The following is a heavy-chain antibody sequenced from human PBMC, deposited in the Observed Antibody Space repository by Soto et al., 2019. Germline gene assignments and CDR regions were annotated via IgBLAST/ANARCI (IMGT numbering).Heavy chain of an antibody. V-gene: IGHV2-26*01. Sequence: SGPTLVNPTETLTLTCTVSGFSLSNARMGVSWIRQPPGKALEWLAHIFSNDERSYSTSLKSRLTISKDTSKSQVVLTMTNMDPVDTATYYCARVTDIKYYDSSGYKDWGQGTLVTVSS. J-gene: IGHJ4*02. CDR1: GFSLSNARMG. CDR3: ARVTDIKYYDSSGYKD. CDR2: IFSNDER. D-gene: IGHD3-22*01.